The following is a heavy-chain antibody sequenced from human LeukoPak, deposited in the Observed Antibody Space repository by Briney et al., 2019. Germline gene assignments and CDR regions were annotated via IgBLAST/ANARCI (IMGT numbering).Heavy chain of an antibody. CDR3: ARGLESYDSSTYPVLSS. Sequence: GASVTVSCKASGYTFSNYDINWVRQATGQGLEWMGWMNPNSGDTRYPQKFQGRVTITRNTSINTAYMELSSLRSEDTAVYYCARGLESYDSSTYPVLSSWGQGTLVTVSS. CDR1: GYTFSNYD. D-gene: IGHD3-22*01. CDR2: MNPNSGDT. V-gene: IGHV1-8*03. J-gene: IGHJ4*02.